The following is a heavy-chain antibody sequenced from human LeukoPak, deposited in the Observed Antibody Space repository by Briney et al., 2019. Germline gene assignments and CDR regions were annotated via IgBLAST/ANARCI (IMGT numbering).Heavy chain of an antibody. CDR2: IIPILGIA. V-gene: IGHV1-69*04. CDR1: GGTFSSNA. J-gene: IGHJ6*02. CDR3: ARYLSSLYYYYGMDV. Sequence: SVKVSCKASGGTFSSNAICWERQAPGQGLEWMGRIIPILGIANYAQKFQGRVTITADKSTSTAYMELSSLRSEDTAVYYCARYLSSLYYYYGMDVWGQGTTVTVSS.